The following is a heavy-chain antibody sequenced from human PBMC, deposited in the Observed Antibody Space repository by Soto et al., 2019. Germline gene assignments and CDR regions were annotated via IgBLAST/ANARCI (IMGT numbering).Heavy chain of an antibody. CDR3: ARQGLVRGVSFDY. V-gene: IGHV4-39*01. CDR2: IYYSGST. CDR1: GGSISSSSYY. Sequence: QLQLQESGPGLVKPSETLSLTCTVSGGSISSSSYYWGWIRQPPGKGLEWIGSIYYSGSTYYNPSLKSRVTISVDTSKNQFSLKLSSVTAADTAVYYCARQGLVRGVSFDYWGQGTLVTVSS. J-gene: IGHJ4*02. D-gene: IGHD3-10*01.